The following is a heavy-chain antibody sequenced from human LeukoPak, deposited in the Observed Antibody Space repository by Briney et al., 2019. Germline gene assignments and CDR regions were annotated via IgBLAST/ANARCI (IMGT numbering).Heavy chain of an antibody. CDR3: ARHPYSGYDFPLDY. D-gene: IGHD5-12*01. V-gene: IGHV4-39*01. CDR1: GGSISSSRYY. CDR2: IYYSGST. J-gene: IGHJ4*02. Sequence: PSETLSLTCTVSGGSISSSRYYWRWIRQPPGKGQEWIVSIYYSGSTYYNPSLKSRVIISVDTSKNQFSLKLSSVTAPDTAVYYCARHPYSGYDFPLDYWGQGTLVTVSS.